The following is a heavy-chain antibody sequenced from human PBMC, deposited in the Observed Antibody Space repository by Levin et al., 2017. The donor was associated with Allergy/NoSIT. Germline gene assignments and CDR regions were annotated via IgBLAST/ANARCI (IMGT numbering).Heavy chain of an antibody. CDR1: GFTFSSYA. CDR3: ARDYYGSGSYYFDY. D-gene: IGHD3-10*01. Sequence: GGSLRLSCAASGFTFSSYAMHWVRQAPGKGLEWVAVISYDGSNKYYADSVKGRFTISRDNSKNTLYLQMNSLRAEDTAVYYCARDYYGSGSYYFDYWGQGTLVTVSS. V-gene: IGHV3-30-3*01. J-gene: IGHJ4*02. CDR2: ISYDGSNK.